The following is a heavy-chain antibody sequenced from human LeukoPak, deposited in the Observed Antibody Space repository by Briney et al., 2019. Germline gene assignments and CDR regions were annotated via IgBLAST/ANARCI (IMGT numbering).Heavy chain of an antibody. J-gene: IGHJ4*02. D-gene: IGHD2-2*01. CDR3: ARFPHCSSTSLTG. CDR1: GFTFSSYS. Sequence: GGSLRLSCAASGFTFSSYSMNWVRQVPGKGLEWVSSISSSSSYIYYADSVKGRFTISRDNAKNSLYLQMNSLRAEDTAVYYCARFPHCSSTSLTGWGQGTLVTVSS. V-gene: IGHV3-21*01. CDR2: ISSSSSYI.